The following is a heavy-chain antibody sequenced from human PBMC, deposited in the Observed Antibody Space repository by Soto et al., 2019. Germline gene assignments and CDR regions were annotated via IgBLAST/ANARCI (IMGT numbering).Heavy chain of an antibody. CDR3: AREAPMDV. Sequence: HPGGALRLYCAASVFTCSSKYMSWVRQAPGKGLEWISVIWSAGLIYYADSVRGRFTISRDISKNILYLEMTSLRADDTAVYYCAREAPMDVWGQGTTVTVSS. J-gene: IGHJ6*02. CDR2: IWSAGLI. CDR1: VFTCSSKY. V-gene: IGHV3-53*01.